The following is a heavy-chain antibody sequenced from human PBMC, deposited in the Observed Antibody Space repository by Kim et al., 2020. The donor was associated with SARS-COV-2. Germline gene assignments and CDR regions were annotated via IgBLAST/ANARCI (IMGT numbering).Heavy chain of an antibody. CDR2: IYYSGST. Sequence: SETLSLTCTVSGGSISSSSYYWGWIRQPPGKGLEWIGSIYYSGSTYYNPSLKSRVTISVDTSKNQFSLKLSSVTAADTAVYYCASPTHFGQWLVDDAFDIWGQGTMVTVSS. D-gene: IGHD6-19*01. CDR1: GGSISSSSYY. CDR3: ASPTHFGQWLVDDAFDI. J-gene: IGHJ3*02. V-gene: IGHV4-39*01.